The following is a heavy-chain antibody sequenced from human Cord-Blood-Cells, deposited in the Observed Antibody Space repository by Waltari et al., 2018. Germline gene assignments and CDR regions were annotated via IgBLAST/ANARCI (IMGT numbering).Heavy chain of an antibody. CDR2: ISYDGSNK. V-gene: IGHV3-30-3*01. J-gene: IGHJ4*02. Sequence: QVQLVESGGGVVQPGRSLRLSCSGSGFTFRSSALHWVRQAPGKGLEWVAVISYDGSNKYYADSVKGRFTISRDNSKNTLYLQMNSLRAEDTAVYYCARGGRALDGYWGQGTLVTVSS. CDR1: GFTFRSSA. CDR3: ARGGRALDGY. D-gene: IGHD1-1*01.